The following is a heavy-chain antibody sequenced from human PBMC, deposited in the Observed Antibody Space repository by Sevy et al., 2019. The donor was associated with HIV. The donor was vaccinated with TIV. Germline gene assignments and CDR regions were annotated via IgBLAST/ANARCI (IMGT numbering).Heavy chain of an antibody. CDR1: GFTFSSYA. D-gene: IGHD5-18*01. V-gene: IGHV3-64D*06. CDR2: ISSNGGST. Sequence: GGSLRLSCSASGFTFSSYAMHWVRQAPGKGLEYVSAISSNGGSTYYADSVKGRFTISRDNSKNTLYLQMSSLRAEDTAVYYCVKDLKWPWIQVVPVFDIWGQGTMVTVSS. CDR3: VKDLKWPWIQVVPVFDI. J-gene: IGHJ3*02.